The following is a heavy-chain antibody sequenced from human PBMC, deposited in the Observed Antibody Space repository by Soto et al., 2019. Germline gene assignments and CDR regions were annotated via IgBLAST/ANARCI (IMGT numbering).Heavy chain of an antibody. V-gene: IGHV3-21*01. CDR3: ARETAAGTDYHYYRLDF. D-gene: IGHD6-13*01. CDR1: GFTFSSYS. J-gene: IGHJ6*02. CDR2: ISSSSSYI. Sequence: GGSLRLSCAASGFTFSSYSMNWVRRAPGKGLEWVSSISSSSSYIYYADSVKGRFTISRDNAKNSLYLQMNSLRAEDTAVYYCARETAAGTDYHYYRLDFWGQGTTVIVSS.